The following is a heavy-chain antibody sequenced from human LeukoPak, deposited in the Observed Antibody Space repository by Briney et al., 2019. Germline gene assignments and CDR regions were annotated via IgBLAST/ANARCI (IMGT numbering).Heavy chain of an antibody. Sequence: SETLSLTCTVSGGSISSYYWSWIRQPAGKGLEWIGRVYTSGSTNYNPSLKSRVTMSVDTSKNQFSLKLSSVTAADTAVYYCARANSSSWYFDYYYYYMDVWGKGTTVTVSS. J-gene: IGHJ6*03. CDR3: ARANSSSWYFDYYYYYMDV. CDR1: GGSISSYY. CDR2: VYTSGST. D-gene: IGHD6-13*01. V-gene: IGHV4-4*07.